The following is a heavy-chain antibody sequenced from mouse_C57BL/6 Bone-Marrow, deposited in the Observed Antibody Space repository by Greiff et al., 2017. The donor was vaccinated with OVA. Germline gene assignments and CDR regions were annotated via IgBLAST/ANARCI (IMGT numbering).Heavy chain of an antibody. CDR1: GYTFTSYW. Sequence: VQLQQSGAELVMPGASVKLSCKASGYTFTSYWMHWVKQRPGQGLECIGEIDPSDSYTNYNQKFKGKSTLTVDKSSSTAYMQLSSLTSEDSAVYYCARDLGLLPYYFDYWGQGTTLTVSS. V-gene: IGHV1-69*01. D-gene: IGHD2-3*01. J-gene: IGHJ2*01. CDR2: IDPSDSYT. CDR3: ARDLGLLPYYFDY.